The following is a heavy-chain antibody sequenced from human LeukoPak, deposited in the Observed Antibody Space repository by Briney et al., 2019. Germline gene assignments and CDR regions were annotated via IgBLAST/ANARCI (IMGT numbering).Heavy chain of an antibody. J-gene: IGHJ4*02. CDR1: GFTFSSYW. CDR3: ARRNY. CDR2: ITGDGSTT. V-gene: IGHV3-74*01. Sequence: GGSLRLSCAASGFTFSSYWMHWVRQAPGKGLVWVSRITGDGSTTSSADSVKGRFTISRDNAKNTLYLQMNTLRAEDTAVYYCARRNYWGQRTLVTVSS.